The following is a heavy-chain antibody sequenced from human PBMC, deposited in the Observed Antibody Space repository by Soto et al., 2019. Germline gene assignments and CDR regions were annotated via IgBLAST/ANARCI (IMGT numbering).Heavy chain of an antibody. CDR2: INAGNGNT. V-gene: IGHV1-3*01. Sequence: ASVKVSCKASGYTFTSYAMHWVRQAPGQRLEWMGWINAGNGNTKYSQKFQGRVTITRDTSASTAYMELSSLRSEDTAVYYCARGPGYCSGGSCYFYFDYWGQGTLVTVSS. CDR1: GYTFTSYA. CDR3: ARGPGYCSGGSCYFYFDY. D-gene: IGHD2-15*01. J-gene: IGHJ4*02.